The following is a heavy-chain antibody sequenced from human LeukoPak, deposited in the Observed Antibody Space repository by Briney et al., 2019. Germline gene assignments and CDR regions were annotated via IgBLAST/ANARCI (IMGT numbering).Heavy chain of an antibody. CDR1: GFTFSSYS. CDR3: AKLGMAAAKNDAFDI. Sequence: GGSPRLSCAASGFTFSSYSMNWVRQAPGKGLEWVSSISSSSSYIYYADSVKGRFTISRDNSKNTLYLQMNSLRAEDTAVYYCAKLGMAAAKNDAFDIWGQGTMVTVSS. D-gene: IGHD6-13*01. J-gene: IGHJ3*02. CDR2: ISSSSSYI. V-gene: IGHV3-21*04.